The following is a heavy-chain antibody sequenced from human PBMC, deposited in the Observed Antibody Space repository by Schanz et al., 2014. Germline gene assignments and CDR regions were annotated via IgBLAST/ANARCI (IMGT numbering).Heavy chain of an antibody. CDR2: IRFDGSDK. Sequence: QVQLVESGGGVVQPGGSLRLSCAASGFTFSSYGMHWVRQAPGKGLEWVTFIRFDGSDKYYADSVKGRFSVSRDNSKNTLYLQMNSLRAEDTAVYFCAGDDLQFFSEYWGQGTPVTVSS. J-gene: IGHJ4*02. CDR3: AGDDLQFFSEY. CDR1: GFTFSSYG. D-gene: IGHD3-10*01. V-gene: IGHV3-30*02.